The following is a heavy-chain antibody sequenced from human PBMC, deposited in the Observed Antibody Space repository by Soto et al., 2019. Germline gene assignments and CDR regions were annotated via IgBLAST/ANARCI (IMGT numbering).Heavy chain of an antibody. CDR1: GGSISSNYW. CDR3: ARKSYADQRFDN. CDR2: IYHSGGT. Sequence: QVQLQESGPGLVKPSGTLSLTCAVSGGSISSNYWWSWVRQTPGKGLEWIGEIYHSGGTNYNPSLKSRVTISVDKSKNQFSLKVTSVTAADTAVYYCARKSYADQRFDNWGQGTLVTVSS. V-gene: IGHV4-4*02. J-gene: IGHJ4*02. D-gene: IGHD2-2*01.